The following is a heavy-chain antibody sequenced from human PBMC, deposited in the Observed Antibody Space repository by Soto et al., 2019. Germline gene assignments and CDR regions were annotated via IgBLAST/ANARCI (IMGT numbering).Heavy chain of an antibody. CDR1: GFSLSNARMG. D-gene: IGHD6-19*01. V-gene: IGHV2-26*01. CDR2: IFSNDEK. CDR3: ARSPRPGSSGWHFDY. J-gene: IGHJ4*02. Sequence: QVTLKESGPVLVKPTETLTLTCTVSGFSLSNARMGVSWIRQPPGKALEWLAHIFSNDEKSYSTSLKSRLNISKDPSKSQVVLTMTNMDPVDTATYYCARSPRPGSSGWHFDYWGQGTLVTVSS.